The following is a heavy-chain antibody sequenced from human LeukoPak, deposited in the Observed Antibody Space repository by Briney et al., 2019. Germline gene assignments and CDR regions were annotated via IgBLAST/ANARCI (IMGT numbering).Heavy chain of an antibody. Sequence: PSETLSLTCTVSGGSISSYYWSWIRQPPGKGLEWIRYIYYSGSTNYNPSLKSRVTISVDTSKNQFSLKPSSVTAADTAVYYCARHSEGIMITFGRGDYFDYWGQGTLVTVSS. D-gene: IGHD3-16*01. CDR2: IYYSGST. CDR3: ARHSEGIMITFGRGDYFDY. CDR1: GGSISSYY. J-gene: IGHJ4*02. V-gene: IGHV4-59*08.